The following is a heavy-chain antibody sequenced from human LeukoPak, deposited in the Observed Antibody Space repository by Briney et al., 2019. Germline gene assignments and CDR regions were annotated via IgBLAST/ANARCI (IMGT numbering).Heavy chain of an antibody. CDR1: GFTFSSYA. J-gene: IGHJ4*02. CDR2: ITSNGGST. CDR3: VKGRCSGSSCYGGDY. D-gene: IGHD2-2*01. V-gene: IGHV3-64D*06. Sequence: PGGSLRLSCSASGFTFSSYAMNWVRQAPGKGLEYVSAITSNGGSTYYADSVKGRFTISRENSKNMLYLQMSSLRAEDAAVSYCVKGRCSGSSCYGGDYWGQGSLVTVCS.